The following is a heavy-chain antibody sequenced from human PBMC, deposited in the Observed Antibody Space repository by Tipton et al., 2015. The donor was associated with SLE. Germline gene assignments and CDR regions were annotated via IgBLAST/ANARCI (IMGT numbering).Heavy chain of an antibody. CDR1: GGSISSGGYY. Sequence: LSLTCTVSGGSISSGGYYWTWIRQPPGKGLEWVAVIWYDGSNKYYADSVKGRFTISRDNSKNTLYLQMNSLRAEDTAVYYCARASLRDYFDYWGQGTLVTVSS. D-gene: IGHD5/OR15-5a*01. V-gene: IGHV3-33*08. CDR2: IWYDGSNK. CDR3: ARASLRDYFDY. J-gene: IGHJ4*02.